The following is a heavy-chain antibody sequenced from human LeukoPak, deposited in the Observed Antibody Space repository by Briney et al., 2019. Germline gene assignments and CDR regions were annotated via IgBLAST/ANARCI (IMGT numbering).Heavy chain of an antibody. J-gene: IGHJ4*02. D-gene: IGHD3-22*01. CDR1: GFTFSSYA. V-gene: IGHV3-23*01. Sequence: GGSLRLSCAASGFTFSSYAMSWVRQAPGKGLEWVSAISGSGGSTYYADSVKGRFTISRDNSKNTLYLQMNSLRAEDTAVYYCAKLPMPYYDSSGYYYHTFDYWGQGTLVTVSS. CDR2: ISGSGGST. CDR3: AKLPMPYYDSSGYYYHTFDY.